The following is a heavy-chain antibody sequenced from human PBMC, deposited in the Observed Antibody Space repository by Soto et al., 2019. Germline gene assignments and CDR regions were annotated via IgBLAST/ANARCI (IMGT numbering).Heavy chain of an antibody. D-gene: IGHD2-15*01. CDR2: ISSDGSKK. V-gene: IGHV3-30*03. CDR1: GFTFSNNG. J-gene: IGHJ4*02. CDR3: AMDLYGGSSRFDY. Sequence: QVQLVESGGGVVQPGRSLRLSCVASGFTFSNNGIHWVRQAPGKGLEWVAVISSDGSKKYYADSVKGRFTISRDNSKNTLYLQMNSLRAEDTAVYYCAMDLYGGSSRFDYWGQGTLVNVSS.